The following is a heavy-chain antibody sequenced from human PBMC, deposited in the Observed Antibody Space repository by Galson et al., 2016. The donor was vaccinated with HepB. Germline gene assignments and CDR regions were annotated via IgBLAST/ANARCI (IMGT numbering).Heavy chain of an antibody. J-gene: IGHJ4*02. D-gene: IGHD3-3*01. V-gene: IGHV3-33*01. CDR2: IWNDGRYQ. CDR1: GFSLGAYG. Sequence: SLRLSCAASGFSLGAYGMHWVRQAPGKGLEWVAVIWNDGRYQYYADSVKGRFTISGDNSKNTLYVQMNSLRAEDTAVCYCARDRGYRSRFLEWQFGFWGQGTLVTVSS. CDR3: ARDRGYRSRFLEWQFGF.